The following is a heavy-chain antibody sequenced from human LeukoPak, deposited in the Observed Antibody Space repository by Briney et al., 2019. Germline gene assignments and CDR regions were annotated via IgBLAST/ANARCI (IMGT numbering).Heavy chain of an antibody. Sequence: SETLSLTCAVSGGSISSGGYSWSWIRQPPGKGLEWIGYIYHSGSTYYNPSLKSRVTISVDRSKNQFSLKLSSVTAEDTAVYYYTRDNCCSSTSCYNNWFDPWGQGTLVTVSS. V-gene: IGHV4-30-2*01. CDR3: TRDNCCSSTSCYNNWFDP. CDR2: IYHSGST. D-gene: IGHD2-2*02. CDR1: GGSISSGGYS. J-gene: IGHJ5*02.